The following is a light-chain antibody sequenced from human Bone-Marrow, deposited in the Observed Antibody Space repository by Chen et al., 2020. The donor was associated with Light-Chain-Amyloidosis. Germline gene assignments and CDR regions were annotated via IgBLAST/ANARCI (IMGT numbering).Light chain of an antibody. J-gene: IGKJ2*01. CDR3: QQYYSTPYT. CDR2: WAS. Sequence: DIVMTQSPDSLAVSLGERATINCKSSESLLYRSNNKNYLGWYQQKPGQSPKLLMYWASTRESGVTDRFSGSGSGTDFTLTISSLQAEDVAVYYCQQYYSTPYTFGQGTKLEIQ. V-gene: IGKV4-1*01. CDR1: ESLLYRSNNKNY.